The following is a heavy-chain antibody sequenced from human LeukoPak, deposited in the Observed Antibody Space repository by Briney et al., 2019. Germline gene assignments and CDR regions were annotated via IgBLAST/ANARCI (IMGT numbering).Heavy chain of an antibody. Sequence: SETLSLTCTVSGDSISRTTVYWGWIRQPPGKGLEWIGIMYYNGNPYYKPSLKSRVTMSIDLSKNQFSLNLTSVTAADTAIYYCAKHASWFDPWGQGTLVTVSS. CDR1: GDSISRTTVY. CDR2: MYYNGNP. V-gene: IGHV4-39*01. J-gene: IGHJ5*02. CDR3: AKHASWFDP.